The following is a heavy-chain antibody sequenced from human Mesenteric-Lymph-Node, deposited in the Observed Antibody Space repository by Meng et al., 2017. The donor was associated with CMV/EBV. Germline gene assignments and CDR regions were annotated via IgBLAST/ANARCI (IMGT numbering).Heavy chain of an antibody. D-gene: IGHD2-2*01. Sequence: GESLKISCAASGFTFSSDGMNWVRQAPGKGLEWVSYISSGGSNIDYADSVKGRFIISRDNAKNSLYLQMNSLRAEDTAVYYCAKALVVRWYFDYWGQGTLVTVSS. V-gene: IGHV3-48*03. J-gene: IGHJ4*02. CDR1: GFTFSSDG. CDR2: ISSGGSNI. CDR3: AKALVVRWYFDY.